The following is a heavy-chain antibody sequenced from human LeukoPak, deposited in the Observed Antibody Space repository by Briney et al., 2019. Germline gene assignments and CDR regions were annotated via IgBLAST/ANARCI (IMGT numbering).Heavy chain of an antibody. V-gene: IGHV1-8*01. CDR1: GYTFTSYD. J-gene: IGHJ6*02. CDR3: ARVGAYGDYDYYYYGMDV. CDR2: MNPNSGNT. D-gene: IGHD4-17*01. Sequence: ASVKVSCKASGYTFTSYDINWVRQATGQGLEWMGWMNPNSGNTGYAQKFQGRVTMTRNTSISTAYMELSSLRSEDTAVYYCARVGAYGDYDYYYYGMDVWGQGTTVTVSS.